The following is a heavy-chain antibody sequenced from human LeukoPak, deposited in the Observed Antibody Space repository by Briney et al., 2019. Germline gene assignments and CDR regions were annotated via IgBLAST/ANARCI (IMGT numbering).Heavy chain of an antibody. Sequence: GGSLRLSCAASGFTFSSYAMSWVRQAPGKGLEWVSAISGSGGSTYYADSVKGRFTISRDNSKNTLYLQMNSLRAEDSAVYYCAKAYSSGLVYFDYWGQGTLVTVSS. CDR3: AKAYSSGLVYFDY. D-gene: IGHD2-15*01. CDR1: GFTFSSYA. V-gene: IGHV3-23*01. CDR2: ISGSGGST. J-gene: IGHJ4*02.